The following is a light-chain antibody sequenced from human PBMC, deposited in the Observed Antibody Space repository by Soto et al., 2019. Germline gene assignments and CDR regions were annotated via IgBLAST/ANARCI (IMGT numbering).Light chain of an antibody. Sequence: DIQMTQSPSTLSASVGDRVTITCRASQSISSWLAWYQQKPGKAPKLLIYDASSLESGVPSRFSGSGSGTHFTLTISSLQPEDFATYYCQHIYSIPITFGQGTRLEIK. CDR2: DAS. J-gene: IGKJ5*01. V-gene: IGKV1-5*01. CDR3: QHIYSIPIT. CDR1: QSISSW.